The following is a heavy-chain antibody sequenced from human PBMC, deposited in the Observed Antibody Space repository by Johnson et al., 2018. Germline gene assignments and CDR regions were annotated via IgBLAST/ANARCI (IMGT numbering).Heavy chain of an antibody. CDR3: ASGPCNDGRCYPTLFQD. CDR1: GGTFGNYS. Sequence: QVQLVQSGAEVKKPGSSVKVSCRASGGTFGNYSIIWLRQAPGQGLEWMGRIIPVLEIANYALSFQGRVPITADKTTSTAYMALSSLRSEDTAMYYCASGPCNDGRCYPTLFQDWGQGTLVTVSS. D-gene: IGHD2-15*01. CDR2: IIPVLEIA. J-gene: IGHJ1*01. V-gene: IGHV1-69*04.